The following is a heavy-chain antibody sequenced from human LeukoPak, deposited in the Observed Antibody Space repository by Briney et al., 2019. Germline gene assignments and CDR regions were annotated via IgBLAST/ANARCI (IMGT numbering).Heavy chain of an antibody. J-gene: IGHJ5*02. V-gene: IGHV1-69*06. CDR3: ARGYGDYVLNWFDP. CDR1: GGTFSSYA. D-gene: IGHD4-17*01. Sequence: GASVKVSCKASGGTFSSYAISWVRQAPGQGLEWMGGIIPIFGTANYAQKFQGRVTITADKSTSTVYMELSSLRSEDTAVYYCARGYGDYVLNWFDPWGQGTLVTVSS. CDR2: IIPIFGTA.